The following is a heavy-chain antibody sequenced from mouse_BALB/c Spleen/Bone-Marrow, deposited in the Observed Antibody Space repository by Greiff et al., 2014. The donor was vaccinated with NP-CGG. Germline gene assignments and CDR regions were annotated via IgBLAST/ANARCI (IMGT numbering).Heavy chain of an antibody. CDR1: GYAFTNYL. CDR3: AREWTARAVDY. Sequence: VQRVESGAELVRPGTSVKVSCKASGYAFTNYLIEWVKQRPGQGLEWIGVINPGSGGASYNEKFKGKATLTADKSSSTAYMQLSSLTPDDSAVYFCAREWTARAVDYWGQGTTLTVSS. J-gene: IGHJ2*01. V-gene: IGHV1-54*01. CDR2: INPGSGGA. D-gene: IGHD3-2*01.